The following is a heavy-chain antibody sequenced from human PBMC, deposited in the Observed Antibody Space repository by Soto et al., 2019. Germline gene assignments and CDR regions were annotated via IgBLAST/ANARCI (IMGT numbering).Heavy chain of an antibody. CDR2: ISGSGGST. D-gene: IGHD1-26*01. J-gene: IGHJ4*02. V-gene: IGHV3-23*01. CDR1: GFTFSSYA. Sequence: EVQLLESGGGLVQPGGSQRLSCAASGFTFSSYAMSWVRQAPGKGLEWVSAISGSGGSTYYADSVKGRFTISRDNSKNTLYLQMNSLRAEDTAVYYCAKGGNSGSYTYYFDYWGQGTLVTVSS. CDR3: AKGGNSGSYTYYFDY.